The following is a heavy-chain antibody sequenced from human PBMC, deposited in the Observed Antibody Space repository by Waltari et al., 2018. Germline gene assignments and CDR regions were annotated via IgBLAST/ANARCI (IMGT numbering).Heavy chain of an antibody. Sequence: EVQLVESGGGLVQPGRSLRLSCKASGFTFGDYAMSWFRQAPGKGLEWVGFIRSKAYGGNTYYAACVKGRFTISRDDSKSIAYLQMNSLKTEDTAVYYCTVDIVAHGFDYWGQGTLVTVSS. CDR3: TVDIVAHGFDY. D-gene: IGHD5-12*01. J-gene: IGHJ4*02. V-gene: IGHV3-49*03. CDR1: GFTFGDYA. CDR2: IRSKAYGGNT.